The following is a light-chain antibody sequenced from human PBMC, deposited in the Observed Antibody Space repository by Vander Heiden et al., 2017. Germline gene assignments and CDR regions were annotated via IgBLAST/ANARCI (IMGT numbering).Light chain of an antibody. Sequence: DIVMTQSPDSLAVSLGERATINCQSSQSVLYSSNNKNYFAWYPQKPGQPPRLLIYWASTRESGVPDRFSGSGSGTDFTLTISSLQAEDVAVYYCQQYYSTPRTFGQGTKVEIK. CDR3: QQYYSTPRT. V-gene: IGKV4-1*01. CDR1: QSVLYSSNNKNY. J-gene: IGKJ1*01. CDR2: WAS.